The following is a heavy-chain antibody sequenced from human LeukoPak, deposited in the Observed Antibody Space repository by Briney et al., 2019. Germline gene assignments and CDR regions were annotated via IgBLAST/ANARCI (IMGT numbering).Heavy chain of an antibody. J-gene: IGHJ4*02. D-gene: IGHD6-19*01. CDR3: AREVPLSIAVAGTEYSFDY. CDR2: INHSGST. CDR1: GGSISSGGYS. Sequence: PSETLSLTCAVSGGSISSGGYSWSWIRQPPGKGLEWIGEINHSGSTNYNPSLKSRVTISVDTSKNQFSLKLSSVTAADTAVYYCAREVPLSIAVAGTEYSFDYWGQGTLVTVSS. V-gene: IGHV4-34*01.